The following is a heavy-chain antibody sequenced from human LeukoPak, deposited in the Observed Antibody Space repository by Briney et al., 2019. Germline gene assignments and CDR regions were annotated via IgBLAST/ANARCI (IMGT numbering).Heavy chain of an antibody. CDR1: GFTFSIYS. CDR2: ITSSSNYI. J-gene: IGHJ4*02. CDR3: ASLDRGRDYFDY. Sequence: GGSLRLSCADSGFTFSIYSMNWVRQAPGQGLEWLSSITSSSNYIYYADSVKGRFTISRDNVQNSLYLQMNSLRAEDTAVYYCASLDRGRDYFDYWGQGTLVTVSS. D-gene: IGHD1-1*01. V-gene: IGHV3-21*01.